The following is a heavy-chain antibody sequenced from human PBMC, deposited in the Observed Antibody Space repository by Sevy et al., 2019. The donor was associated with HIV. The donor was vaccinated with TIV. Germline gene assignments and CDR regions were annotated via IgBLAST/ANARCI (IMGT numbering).Heavy chain of an antibody. D-gene: IGHD1-20*01. CDR1: GGSISGYY. J-gene: IGHJ4*02. V-gene: IGHV4-59*01. Sequence: SETLSLTCTVSGGSISGYYWSWIRQPPGKGLEWIGYISYSGSTNYNPSLKSRVTISVDTSKNEFSLKLSSVTAADTAVYYCARGRVITCTFDYWGQGTLVTVSS. CDR3: ARGRVITCTFDY. CDR2: ISYSGST.